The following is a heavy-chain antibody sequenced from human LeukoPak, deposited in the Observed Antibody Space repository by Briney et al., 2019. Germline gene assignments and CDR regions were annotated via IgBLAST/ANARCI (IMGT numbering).Heavy chain of an antibody. Sequence: GGSLRLSCAASGFTFSSYSMNWVRQAPGKGLEWVSSISSSSSYIYYADSVKGRFTISRDNAKNSLYLQMNSLRAEDTAVYYCVRSGTTGTTRWFDPWGQGTLVTVSS. CDR2: ISSSSSYI. CDR3: VRSGTTGTTRWFDP. D-gene: IGHD1-1*01. J-gene: IGHJ5*02. V-gene: IGHV3-21*01. CDR1: GFTFSSYS.